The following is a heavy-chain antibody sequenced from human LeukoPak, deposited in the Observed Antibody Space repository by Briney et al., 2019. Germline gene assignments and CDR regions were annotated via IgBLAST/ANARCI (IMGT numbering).Heavy chain of an antibody. D-gene: IGHD2-15*01. Sequence: SGRSLRLSCAPAGVTVSRNYMSWVRQAPGKGLEWVSVIYSGGYTYYADSVKGGFTISRDNSKNTLYLQMNSLTAEDTAVYYCARAPVAAAPPYFDYWGQGTLVTVSS. J-gene: IGHJ4*02. CDR3: ARAPVAAAPPYFDY. CDR2: IYSGGYT. V-gene: IGHV3-53*01. CDR1: GVTVSRNY.